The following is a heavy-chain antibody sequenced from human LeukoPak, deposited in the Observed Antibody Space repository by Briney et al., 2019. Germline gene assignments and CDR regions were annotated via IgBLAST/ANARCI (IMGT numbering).Heavy chain of an antibody. D-gene: IGHD3-10*02. V-gene: IGHV3-30*02. CDR1: GFTFSTYG. CDR2: IGSDDSNK. J-gene: IGHJ6*04. CDR3: AELAITMIGGV. Sequence: QPGGSLRLSCVASGFTFSTYGMHWVRQAPGKGLEWVAKIGSDDSNKHYADSVKGRFTISRDNSKNTLYLQMNSLRAEDTAVYYCAELAITMIGGVWGKGTTVTISS.